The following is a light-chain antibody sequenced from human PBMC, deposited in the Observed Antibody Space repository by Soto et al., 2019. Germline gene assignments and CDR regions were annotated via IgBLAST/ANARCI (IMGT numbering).Light chain of an antibody. V-gene: IGLV2-14*01. J-gene: IGLJ1*01. CDR2: DVS. CDR1: SSDVGGYNY. CDR3: SSYRSSSTPFV. Sequence: QSVLTQPASVSGSPGQSITISCTGTSSDVGGYNYVSWYQQYPGKAPKLMIYDVSNRPSGVSNRFSGSKSGNTASLTISGLQADGEADYYCSSYRSSSTPFVFGTGTKVTVL.